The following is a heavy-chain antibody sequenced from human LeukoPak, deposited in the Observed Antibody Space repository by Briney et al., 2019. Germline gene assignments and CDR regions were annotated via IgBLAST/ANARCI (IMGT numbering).Heavy chain of an antibody. Sequence: GGSLRLSCSASGFTFNNAWMSWVRQAPGKGLEWVGRIKSKSDGGTTDYAAPVKGRFTISRDDSKNTLYLQMNSLNTEDTAVYFCATEYYGAYNFWGQGTLVTVSS. CDR3: ATEYYGAYNF. V-gene: IGHV3-15*01. D-gene: IGHD4-17*01. CDR1: GFTFNNAW. J-gene: IGHJ4*02. CDR2: IKSKSDGGTT.